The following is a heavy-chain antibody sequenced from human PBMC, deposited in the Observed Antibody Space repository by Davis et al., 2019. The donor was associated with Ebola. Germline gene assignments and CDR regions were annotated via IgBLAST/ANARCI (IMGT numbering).Heavy chain of an antibody. CDR3: ASGFSSSWYYYGMDV. CDR2: IYYSGST. J-gene: IGHJ6*02. Sequence: PSETLSLTCTVSGDSISSSNYYWGWIRQPPGKGLEWIGSIYYSGSTYYNPSLKSRVTISVDTSKNQCSLKLSSVTAADTAVYYCASGFSSSWYYYGMDVWGQGTTVTVSS. V-gene: IGHV4-39*01. CDR1: GDSISSSNYY. D-gene: IGHD6-13*01.